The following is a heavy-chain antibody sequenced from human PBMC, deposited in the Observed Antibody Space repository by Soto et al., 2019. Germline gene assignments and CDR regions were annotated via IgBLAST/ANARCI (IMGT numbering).Heavy chain of an antibody. D-gene: IGHD1-26*01. CDR1: GFTFSSYW. V-gene: IGHV3-74*01. CDR3: ARSGIVGARFYFDY. CDR2: INSDGSST. Sequence: PGGSLRLSCAASGFTFSSYWMHWVRQAPGKGLVWVSRINSDGSSTSYADSVKGRFTISRDNAKNTLYLQMNSLRAEDTAVYYCARSGIVGARFYFDYWGQGTLVTVSS. J-gene: IGHJ4*02.